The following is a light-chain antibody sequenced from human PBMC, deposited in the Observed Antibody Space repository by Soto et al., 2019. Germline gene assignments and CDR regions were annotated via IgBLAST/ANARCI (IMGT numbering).Light chain of an antibody. CDR1: QSVSSW. J-gene: IGKJ1*01. Sequence: DIQMTQSPSTLSASVGDRVTITCRASQSVSSWLAWYQQKPGRAPKLLIYKASILQSGVPSRFSGSGSATEFTLTINSLQPDDFATYYCQQYGSYWTFGQGTKVEI. CDR3: QQYGSYWT. CDR2: KAS. V-gene: IGKV1-5*03.